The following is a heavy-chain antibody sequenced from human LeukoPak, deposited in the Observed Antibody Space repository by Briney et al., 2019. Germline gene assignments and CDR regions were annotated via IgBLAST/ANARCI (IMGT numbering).Heavy chain of an antibody. CDR1: GYTLTELS. J-gene: IGHJ4*02. CDR3: AKSAAAGGGFDY. Sequence: ASVKVSCKVSGYTLTELSMHWVRQAPGKGLEWMGGFDPEDGETIYAQKFQGRVTMTEDTSTDTAYMELSSLRAEDTAVYYCAKSAAAGGGFDYWGQGTLVTVSS. D-gene: IGHD6-13*01. V-gene: IGHV1-24*01. CDR2: FDPEDGET.